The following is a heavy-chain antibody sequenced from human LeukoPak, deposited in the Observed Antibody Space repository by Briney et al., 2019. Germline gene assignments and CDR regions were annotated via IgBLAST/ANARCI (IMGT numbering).Heavy chain of an antibody. CDR2: ISYDGSNK. CDR1: GFTFSTYA. J-gene: IGHJ6*03. CDR3: ARDIRKYYYMDV. V-gene: IGHV3-30*04. Sequence: GGSLRLFCAASGFTFSTYAMHWVRQAPGKGLEWVAVISYDGSNKYYADSVKGRFTISRDNSKNTLYLQMNSLRAEDTAVYYCARDIRKYYYMDVWGKGTTVTVSS.